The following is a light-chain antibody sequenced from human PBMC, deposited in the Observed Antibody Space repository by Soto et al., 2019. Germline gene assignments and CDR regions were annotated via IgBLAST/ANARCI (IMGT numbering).Light chain of an antibody. Sequence: EIVMTQSPVTLSVSPVERATLSCRASQSVSSNLAWYQQKPGQAPRLLIYGASTRATGIPARFSGSGSGTDFTLTVSRLEPEDFAVYYCHQYGNSPATFGQGTKVDIK. V-gene: IGKV3-15*01. CDR3: HQYGNSPAT. J-gene: IGKJ1*01. CDR2: GAS. CDR1: QSVSSN.